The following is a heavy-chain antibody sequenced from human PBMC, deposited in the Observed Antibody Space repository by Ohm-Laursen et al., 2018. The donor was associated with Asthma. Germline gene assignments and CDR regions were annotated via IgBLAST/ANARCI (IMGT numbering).Heavy chain of an antibody. CDR3: AKDRKLTMIVVVRNPFDY. CDR2: ISGSGGST. D-gene: IGHD3-22*01. Sequence: SLRLSCAASGFTFSSYAMSWVRQAPGKGLEWVSAISGSGGSTYYADSVKGRFTISRDNSKNTLYLQMNSLRAEDTAVYYCAKDRKLTMIVVVRNPFDYWGQGTLVTVSS. CDR1: GFTFSSYA. J-gene: IGHJ4*02. V-gene: IGHV3-23*01.